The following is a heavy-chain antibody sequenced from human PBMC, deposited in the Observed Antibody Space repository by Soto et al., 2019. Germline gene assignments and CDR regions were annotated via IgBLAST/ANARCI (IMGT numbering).Heavy chain of an antibody. Sequence: GESLKISCKGSGYSFTSYWIGWVRQMPGKGLEWMGIIYPGDSDTRYSPSFQGQVTISADKSISTAYLQWSSLKASDTAMYYCARHPYSSSWYDAFDIWGQGTMVTVSS. CDR1: GYSFTSYW. CDR3: ARHPYSSSWYDAFDI. D-gene: IGHD6-13*01. CDR2: IYPGDSDT. V-gene: IGHV5-51*01. J-gene: IGHJ3*02.